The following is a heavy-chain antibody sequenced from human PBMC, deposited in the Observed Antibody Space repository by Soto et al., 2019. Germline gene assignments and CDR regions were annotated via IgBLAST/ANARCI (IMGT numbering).Heavy chain of an antibody. CDR2: IYYTGNT. CDR3: ASGHDAYKVRY. Sequence: QVQLQESGPGLVKPSQTLSLTRTVSGGSISSGGTGSYWTWIRQLPGKGLEWIGYIYYTGNTYYTPSLKSRPTISIDTSENQFSLKLTSVTAADTAVYFCASGHDAYKVRYWGQGTLVTVSS. D-gene: IGHD1-1*01. CDR1: GGSISSGGTGSY. V-gene: IGHV4-31*03. J-gene: IGHJ4*02.